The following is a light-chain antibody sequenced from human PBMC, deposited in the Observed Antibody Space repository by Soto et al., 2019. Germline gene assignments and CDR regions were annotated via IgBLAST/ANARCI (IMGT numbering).Light chain of an antibody. CDR1: KLGDKY. CDR3: QAWDSSTDVV. Sequence: SYELTQPPSVSVSLGQTASITCSGDKLGDKYTCWYQQKPGQSPVLVIYQHSQRPSGIPERFSGSNSWNTATLTISGTQAMDEADYYCQAWDSSTDVVFGGGTKVTVL. CDR2: QHS. J-gene: IGLJ2*01. V-gene: IGLV3-1*01.